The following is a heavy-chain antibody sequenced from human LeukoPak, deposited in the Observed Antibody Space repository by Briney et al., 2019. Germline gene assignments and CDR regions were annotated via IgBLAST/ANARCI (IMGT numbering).Heavy chain of an antibody. CDR3: ARRDYDILTGYYSRTGFDY. J-gene: IGHJ4*02. CDR2: IYYSGST. V-gene: IGHV4-39*02. CDR1: GGSISSSSYY. Sequence: SETLSLTCTVSGGSISSSSYYWGWIRQPPGTGLEWIGSIYYSGSTYYNPSLKSRVTISVDTSKNHFSLKLSSVTAADTAVYYCARRDYDILTGYYSRTGFDYWGQGTLVTVSS. D-gene: IGHD3-9*01.